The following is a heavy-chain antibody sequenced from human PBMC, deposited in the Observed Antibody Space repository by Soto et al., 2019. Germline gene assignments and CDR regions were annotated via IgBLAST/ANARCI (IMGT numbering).Heavy chain of an antibody. CDR1: GFTFSSSA. D-gene: IGHD3-10*01. CDR3: AKEPHYPRDYFHY. Sequence: PGGSRRLSCAASGFTFSSSAISWVRQAPGKGLEWVSAASANGQAIYYADSVRGRFTISRDNSKNTVFLHMDSRSAEDTAVYYCAKEPHYPRDYFHYWGQGTLVTVSS. CDR2: ASANGQAI. J-gene: IGHJ4*02. V-gene: IGHV3-23*01.